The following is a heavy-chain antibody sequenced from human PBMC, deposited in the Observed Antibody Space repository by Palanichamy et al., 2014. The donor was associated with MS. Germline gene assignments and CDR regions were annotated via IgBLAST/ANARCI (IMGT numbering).Heavy chain of an antibody. CDR1: GFTVSSNY. CDR2: IYSGGST. J-gene: IGHJ5*02. V-gene: IGHV3-53*02. D-gene: IGHD2-15*01. CDR3: ARDQEYCSGGSCSYWFDP. Sequence: EVQLVETGGGLIQPGGSLRLSCAASGFTVSSNYMSWVRQAPGKGLEWVSVIYSGGSTYYADSVKGRFTISRDNSKNTLYLQMNSLRAEDTAVYYCARDQEYCSGGSCSYWFDPWGQGTLVTVSS.